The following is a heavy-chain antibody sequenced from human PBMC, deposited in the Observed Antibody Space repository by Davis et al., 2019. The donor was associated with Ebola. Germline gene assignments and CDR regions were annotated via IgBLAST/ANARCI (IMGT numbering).Heavy chain of an antibody. CDR3: ASAGVVIF. Sequence: PSETLSLTCAVYGGSFSGYYWSWVRQAPGKGLEWVANIKQDGSEKYYVDSVKGRFTISRDNAKNSLYLQMNSLRDEDTAVYYCASAGVVIFWGQGTLVTVSS. D-gene: IGHD3-3*01. V-gene: IGHV3-7*01. CDR1: GGSFSGYY. J-gene: IGHJ4*02. CDR2: IKQDGSEK.